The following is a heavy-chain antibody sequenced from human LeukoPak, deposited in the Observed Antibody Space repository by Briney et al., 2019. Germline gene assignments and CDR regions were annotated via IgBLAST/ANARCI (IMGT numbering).Heavy chain of an antibody. CDR2: ISGSGGST. J-gene: IGHJ4*02. Sequence: GGSLRLSCAASGFTFSSYAMSWVRQAPGKGLEWVSAISGSGGSTYYADSVKGRFTISGDNSKNTLYLQMNSLRAEDTAVYYCAKCPYNWNDGYDYWGQGTLVTVSS. CDR1: GFTFSSYA. V-gene: IGHV3-23*01. CDR3: AKCPYNWNDGYDY. D-gene: IGHD1-20*01.